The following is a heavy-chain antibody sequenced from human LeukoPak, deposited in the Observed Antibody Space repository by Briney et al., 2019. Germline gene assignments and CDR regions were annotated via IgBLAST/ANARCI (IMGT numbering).Heavy chain of an antibody. CDR2: IYYSGST. D-gene: IGHD3-22*01. Sequence: SETLSLTCTVSGGSVSSGSYYWSWIRQPPGTGLEWIGYIYYSGSTNYNPSLKSRVTISVDTSKNQFSLKLSSVTAADTAVYYCARAHYDPKNYYYYYGMDVWGQGATVTVSS. J-gene: IGHJ6*02. CDR3: ARAHYDPKNYYYYYGMDV. CDR1: GGSVSSGSYY. V-gene: IGHV4-61*01.